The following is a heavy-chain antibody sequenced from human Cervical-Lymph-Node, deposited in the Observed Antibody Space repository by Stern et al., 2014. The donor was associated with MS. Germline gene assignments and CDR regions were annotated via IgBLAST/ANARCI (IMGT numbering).Heavy chain of an antibody. D-gene: IGHD1-26*01. Sequence: EVQLLESGGGLVQPGGSLRLSCAASGFTFSSYAMSWVRQAPGKGLEWVSAISGSGGSTYYADSVKGRFTISRDNSKNTLYLQMNSLRAEDTAVYYCAKDRYVGATTEDYYYYGMDVWGQGTTVTVSS. CDR1: GFTFSSYA. V-gene: IGHV3-23*01. CDR3: AKDRYVGATTEDYYYYGMDV. CDR2: ISGSGGST. J-gene: IGHJ6*02.